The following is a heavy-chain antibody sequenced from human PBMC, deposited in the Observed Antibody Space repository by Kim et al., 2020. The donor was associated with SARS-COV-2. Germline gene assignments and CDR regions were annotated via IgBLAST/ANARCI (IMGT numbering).Heavy chain of an antibody. Sequence: ASVKVSCKASGYTFTGYYMHWVRQAPGQGLEWMGWINPNSGGTNYAQKFQGWVTMTRDTSISTAYMELSRLRSDDTAVYYCARDSRTISSWSHDAFDIWGQGTMVTVSS. J-gene: IGHJ3*02. D-gene: IGHD6-13*01. V-gene: IGHV1-2*04. CDR3: ARDSRTISSWSHDAFDI. CDR1: GYTFTGYY. CDR2: INPNSGGT.